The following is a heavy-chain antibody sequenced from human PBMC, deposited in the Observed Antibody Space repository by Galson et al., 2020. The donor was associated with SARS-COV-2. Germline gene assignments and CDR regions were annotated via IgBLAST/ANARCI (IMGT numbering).Heavy chain of an antibody. CDR2: IIPIFGTA. D-gene: IGHD3-9*01. CDR1: GGTFSSYA. CDR3: AKEALRITICSHDAFDI. V-gene: IGHV1-69*13. Sequence: SVTVSCKASGGTFSSYAISWVRQAPGQGLEWMGGIIPIFGTANYAQKFQGRVTITADESTSTAYMELSSLRSEDTAVYYCAKEALRITICSHDAFDIWGKGTMVTVSS. J-gene: IGHJ3*02.